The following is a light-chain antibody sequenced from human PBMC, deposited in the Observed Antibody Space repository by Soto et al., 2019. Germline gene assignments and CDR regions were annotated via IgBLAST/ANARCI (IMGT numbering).Light chain of an antibody. CDR1: SSDVGAFNY. J-gene: IGLJ3*02. Sequence: QSALTQPASVSGSPGQSITISCTGTSSDVGAFNYVSWYQQHPGKTPKLIIYEVTNRPSGVSNRFSGSKSGNTASLTISGLQAEDEADYYCNLYASTSARLFGGGTKVTVL. CDR2: EVT. V-gene: IGLV2-14*01. CDR3: NLYASTSARL.